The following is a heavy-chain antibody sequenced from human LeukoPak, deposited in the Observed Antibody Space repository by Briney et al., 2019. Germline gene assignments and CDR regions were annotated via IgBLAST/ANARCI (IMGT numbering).Heavy chain of an antibody. D-gene: IGHD3-10*01. CDR3: ARAFGIRGYYYYMDV. J-gene: IGHJ6*03. V-gene: IGHV5-51*01. CDR2: IYPGHSDT. CDR1: GYSFTSYW. Sequence: GESLKISCQVSGYSFTSYWIGWVRQSPGKGLEWMGIIYPGHSDTRYSPSFQGQVTISADKSISTAYLQWSSLKASDTAMYYCARAFGIRGYYYYMDVWGKGTTVIVSS.